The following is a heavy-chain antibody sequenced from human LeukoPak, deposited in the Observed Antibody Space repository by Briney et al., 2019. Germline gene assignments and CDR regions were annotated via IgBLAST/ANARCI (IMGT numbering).Heavy chain of an antibody. J-gene: IGHJ3*02. CDR2: ISSSGSTI. V-gene: IGHV3-11*01. Sequence: GGSLRLSCAASGFTFSDYYMSWIRQAPGKGLEWVSYISSSGSTIYYADSVKGRFTISRDNAKNSLYLQMNSLRAEDTAVYYCASADPEEWELLLGGAFDIWGQGTMVTVSS. D-gene: IGHD1-26*01. CDR1: GFTFSDYY. CDR3: ASADPEEWELLLGGAFDI.